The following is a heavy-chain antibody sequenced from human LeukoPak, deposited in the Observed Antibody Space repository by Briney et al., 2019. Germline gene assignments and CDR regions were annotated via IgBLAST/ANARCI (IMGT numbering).Heavy chain of an antibody. D-gene: IGHD3/OR15-3a*01. CDR1: GFTFGGSL. CDR3: ATSYDMGWLIGY. Sequence: GALELSCGASGFTFGGSLVDLVRQGSGPGMGVVANIKQDGSEKFYVASVKGRFTISRDNGKSSLYLQMNSLRAEDTALYYCATSYDMGWLIGYWGQGTLVTVSS. V-gene: IGHV3-7*03. CDR2: IKQDGSEK. J-gene: IGHJ4*02.